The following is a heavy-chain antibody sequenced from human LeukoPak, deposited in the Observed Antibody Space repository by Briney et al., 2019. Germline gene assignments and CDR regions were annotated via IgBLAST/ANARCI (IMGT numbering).Heavy chain of an antibody. CDR1: GGSISRYY. V-gene: IGHV4-59*08. CDR3: ARVAVSGTDWFDP. Sequence: PSETLSLTCTVSGGSISRYYWSWIQQPPGKGLEWIGYIYYSGSTNYNPSLKSRVTISVDTSKNQFSLKLSSVTAADTAVYYCARVAVSGTDWFDPWGQGTLVTVSS. J-gene: IGHJ5*02. CDR2: IYYSGST. D-gene: IGHD6-19*01.